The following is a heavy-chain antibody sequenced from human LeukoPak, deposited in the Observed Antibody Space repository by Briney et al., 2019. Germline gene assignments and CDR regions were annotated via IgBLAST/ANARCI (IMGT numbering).Heavy chain of an antibody. V-gene: IGHV1-8*01. J-gene: IGHJ4*02. CDR2: MNPNSGNT. CDR3: ARAAAGYSYGYYFDY. D-gene: IGHD5-18*01. CDR1: GYTFTSYD. Sequence: GASVKVSCKASGYTFTSYDINWVRQATGQGLEWMGWMNPNSGNTGYAQKFQGRVTMTRNTSISTAYMEVSSLRSEDTAVYYCARAAAGYSYGYYFDYWGQGTLVAVSS.